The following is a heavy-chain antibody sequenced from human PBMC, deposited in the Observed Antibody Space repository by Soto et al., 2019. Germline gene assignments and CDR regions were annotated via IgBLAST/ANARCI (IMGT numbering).Heavy chain of an antibody. CDR2: IYSTGNT. CDR1: GDSIRSSSY. J-gene: IGHJ4*03. CDR3: ARGTSSWSWKFDY. Sequence: SETLSLTCTVSGDSIRSSSYWGWIRQPPGKGLEWIGSIYSTGNTYYNPSLNSQVTISVDTSKNQFSLNVISVTAADTAVYYCARGTSSWSWKFDYWGQGTMVTVSS. V-gene: IGHV4-39*01. D-gene: IGHD6-13*01.